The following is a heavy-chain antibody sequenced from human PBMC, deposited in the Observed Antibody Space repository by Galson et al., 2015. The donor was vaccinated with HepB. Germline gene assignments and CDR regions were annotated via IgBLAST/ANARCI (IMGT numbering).Heavy chain of an antibody. D-gene: IGHD6-19*01. CDR2: ISDSGGAA. J-gene: IGHJ4*02. CDR1: GFTFSNYA. CDR3: AKFLRSSGWSPPDY. Sequence: SLRLSCAASGFTFSNYAMSWVRQAPEKGLEWVSSISDSGGAAQYADSVQGRFTISRDNSENTLYLQMNNLRAEDTAVYSCAKFLRSSGWSPPDYWGQGTLVTVSS. V-gene: IGHV3-23*01.